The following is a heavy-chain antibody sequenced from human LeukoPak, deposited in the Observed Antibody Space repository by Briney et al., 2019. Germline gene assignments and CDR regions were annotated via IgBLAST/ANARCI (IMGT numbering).Heavy chain of an antibody. V-gene: IGHV4-59*01. CDR2: IYYSGST. D-gene: IGHD5-18*01. J-gene: IGHJ3*02. Sequence: SETLSLTCTVSGGSISSYYWSWIRQPPGKGLEWIGYIYYSGSTNYNPSLKSRVTISVDTSKNQFSLKLSSVTAADTAVYYCARDIDTAMRAFDIWGQGTMVTVSS. CDR3: ARDIDTAMRAFDI. CDR1: GGSISSYY.